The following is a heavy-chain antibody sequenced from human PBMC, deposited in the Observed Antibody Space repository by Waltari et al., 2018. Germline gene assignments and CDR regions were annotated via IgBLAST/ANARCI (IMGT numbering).Heavy chain of an antibody. CDR2: ISSSGSTI. D-gene: IGHD2-2*02. CDR3: ALYGYYYGLEA. V-gene: IGHV3-48*03. CDR1: GFTVSNYE. J-gene: IGHJ6*01. Sequence: VLLVESGGGSVQPGGSLRLSCAASGFTVSNYEMNWVRQAPGKGLEWISYISSSGSTIYYADSVKGRFAVSRDNVKKSLFLQLENVRADDTALYFCALYGYYYGLEAWGQGTSVTVSS.